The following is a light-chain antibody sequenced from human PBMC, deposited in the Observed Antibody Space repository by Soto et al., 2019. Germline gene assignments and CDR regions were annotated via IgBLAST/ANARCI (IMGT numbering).Light chain of an antibody. V-gene: IGKV3-20*01. CDR2: GAS. CDR3: QQYGNSPYT. J-gene: IGKJ2*01. Sequence: EIVLTQSPRTLSVSPGERATLSCRASQSVSSSYLAWYQQKPGQAPRLLIYGASSRATGIPDRFSGSGSGTDFTLTISRLEPEDFAVYYCQQYGNSPYTFGQGTKLEIK. CDR1: QSVSSSY.